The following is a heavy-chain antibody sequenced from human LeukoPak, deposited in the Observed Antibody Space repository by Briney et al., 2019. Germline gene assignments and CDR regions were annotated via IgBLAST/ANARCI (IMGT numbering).Heavy chain of an antibody. D-gene: IGHD3-3*01. CDR1: GFIFSTYD. CDR3: AKSYYDFWSGYYQTFDY. V-gene: IGHV3-30*18. Sequence: GGSLRLSCAASGFIFSTYDMHWVRQAPGKGLEWVAVISYDRSNKYYADSVKGRFTISRDNSKNTLYLQMNSLRAEDTAVYYCAKSYYDFWSGYYQTFDYWGQGTLVAVSS. J-gene: IGHJ4*02. CDR2: ISYDRSNK.